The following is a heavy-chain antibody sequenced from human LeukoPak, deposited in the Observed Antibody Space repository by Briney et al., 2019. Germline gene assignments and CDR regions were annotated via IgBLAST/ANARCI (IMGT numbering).Heavy chain of an antibody. D-gene: IGHD3-22*01. CDR3: ARDANYYDSSGYYYEYFDY. V-gene: IGHV6-1*01. Sequence: SQTLSLTCAISGDSVSSNSAAWNWIRQSPSRGLKWLGRTYYRSKWYNDYAVSVKSRITINPDTSKNQFSLQLNSVTPEDTAVYYCARDANYYDSSGYYYEYFDYWGQGTLVTVSS. CDR2: TYYRSKWYN. CDR1: GDSVSSNSAA. J-gene: IGHJ4*02.